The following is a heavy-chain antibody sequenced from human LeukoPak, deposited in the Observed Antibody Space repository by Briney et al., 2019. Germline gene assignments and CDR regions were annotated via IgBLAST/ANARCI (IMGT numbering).Heavy chain of an antibody. CDR1: GFSFSDYW. CDR2: IKQDGSET. CDR3: ARGRMGYNYYDSSGYYYY. D-gene: IGHD3-22*01. J-gene: IGHJ4*02. V-gene: IGHV3-7*01. Sequence: PGGSLRLSCAVSGFSFSDYWMSWVRQAPGKGLEWVANIKQDGSETNYVDSVGGRFTISRDNAKNSLSLQMNSLRAEDTAVYYCARGRMGYNYYDSSGYYYYWGQGTLVTVSS.